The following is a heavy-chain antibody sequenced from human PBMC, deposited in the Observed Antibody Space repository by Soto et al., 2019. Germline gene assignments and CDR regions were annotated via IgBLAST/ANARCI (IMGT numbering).Heavy chain of an antibody. D-gene: IGHD3-10*01. CDR3: ARFGGGPESFDAFDI. Sequence: QVQLVESGGGVVQPGRSLRLSCAASGFTFSSYGMHWVRQAPGKGLEWVAVIWYDGSNKYYANSVKGRFTISRDNSKNTLYLQMNSLRAEDTAVYYCARFGGGPESFDAFDIWGQGTMVTVSS. J-gene: IGHJ3*02. V-gene: IGHV3-33*01. CDR1: GFTFSSYG. CDR2: IWYDGSNK.